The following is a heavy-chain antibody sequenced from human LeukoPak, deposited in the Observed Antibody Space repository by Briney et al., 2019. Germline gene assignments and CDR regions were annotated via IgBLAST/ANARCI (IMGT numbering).Heavy chain of an antibody. Sequence: GGSLRLFCAASGFTFSSYAMHWVRQAPGKGLEWVAVISYDGSNKYYADSVKGRFTISRDNSKNTLYLQMNSLRAEDTAVYYCARLIVVVPAAIQGNFDYWGQGTLVTASS. D-gene: IGHD2-2*02. J-gene: IGHJ4*02. V-gene: IGHV3-30-3*01. CDR2: ISYDGSNK. CDR1: GFTFSSYA. CDR3: ARLIVVVPAAIQGNFDY.